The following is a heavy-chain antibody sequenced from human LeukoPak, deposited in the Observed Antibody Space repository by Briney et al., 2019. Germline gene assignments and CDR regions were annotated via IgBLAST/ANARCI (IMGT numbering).Heavy chain of an antibody. V-gene: IGHV4-34*01. J-gene: IGHJ4*02. Sequence: PSETLSLTCAVYGGSFSGYYWSWIRQPPGKGLEWIGSIYYSGSTNYNPSLKSRVTISVDTSKNQFSLKLSSVTAADTAVYYCARYYYDSSGYYVDYWGQGTLVTVSS. D-gene: IGHD3-22*01. CDR3: ARYYYDSSGYYVDY. CDR1: GGSFSGYY. CDR2: IYYSGST.